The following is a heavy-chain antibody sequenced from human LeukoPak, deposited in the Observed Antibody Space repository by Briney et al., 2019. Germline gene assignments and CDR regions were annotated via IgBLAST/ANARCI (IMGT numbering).Heavy chain of an antibody. V-gene: IGHV3-30*02. Sequence: GGSLRLSCAASGFTFSSYGMHWVRQAPGKGLEWVAFIRYDGSNKYYADSVKGRFTISRDNSKNTLYLQMNSLRAEDTAVYYCAKVGLGYCSSTSCYTLHYFDYWGQGTLVTVSS. D-gene: IGHD2-2*02. J-gene: IGHJ4*02. CDR3: AKVGLGYCSSTSCYTLHYFDY. CDR1: GFTFSSYG. CDR2: IRYDGSNK.